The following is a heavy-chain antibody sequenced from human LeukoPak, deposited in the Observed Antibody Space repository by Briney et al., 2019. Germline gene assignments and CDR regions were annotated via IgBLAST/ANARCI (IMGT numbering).Heavy chain of an antibody. Sequence: SETLSLTCTVSGGSISSSSYYWGWIRQPPGKGLEWIGSIYYSGSTYYNPSLKSRVTISVDTSKNQFSLKLSSVTAADTAVYYCARGAGYSYGYGWGYYYCMDVWGKGTTVTVSS. D-gene: IGHD5-18*01. J-gene: IGHJ6*03. V-gene: IGHV4-39*07. CDR3: ARGAGYSYGYGWGYYYCMDV. CDR2: IYYSGST. CDR1: GGSISSSSYY.